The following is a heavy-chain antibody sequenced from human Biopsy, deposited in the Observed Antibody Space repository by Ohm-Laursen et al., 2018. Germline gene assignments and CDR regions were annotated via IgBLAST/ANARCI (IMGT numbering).Heavy chain of an antibody. CDR1: GGTFSNYG. CDR3: ATKLTGYFHH. CDR2: NIPILGTG. V-gene: IGHV1-69*06. J-gene: IGHJ1*01. D-gene: IGHD3-9*01. Sequence: SVKVSCKAPGGTFSNYGVNWVRQAPGQGLEWLGGNIPILGTGNYAQKFQDRVTVAADTSTSTATMELRSLRSEDTAVYYCATKLTGYFHHWGQGTLVIVSS.